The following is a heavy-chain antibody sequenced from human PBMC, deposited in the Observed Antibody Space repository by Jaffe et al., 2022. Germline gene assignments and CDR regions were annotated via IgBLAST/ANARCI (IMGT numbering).Heavy chain of an antibody. J-gene: IGHJ5*02. D-gene: IGHD5-18*01. Sequence: QVQLQESGPGLVKPSQTLSLTCTVSGGSISSGSYYWSWIRQPAGKGLEWIGRIYTSGSTNYNPSLKSRVTISVDTSKNQFSLKLSSVTAADTAVYYCARDRRDSYGYNWFDPWGQGTLVTVSS. CDR1: GGSISSGSYY. V-gene: IGHV4-61*02. CDR2: IYTSGST. CDR3: ARDRRDSYGYNWFDP.